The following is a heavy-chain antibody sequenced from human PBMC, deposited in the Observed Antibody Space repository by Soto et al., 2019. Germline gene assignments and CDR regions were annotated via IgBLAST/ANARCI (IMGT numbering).Heavy chain of an antibody. CDR1: GGSISSGGYY. CDR3: ARGRLADYYDSSGPLDY. Sequence: SETLSLTCTVSGGSISSGGYYWSWIRQHPGKGLEWIGYIYYSGSTYYNPSLKSRVTISVDTSKNQFSLKLSSVTAADTAVYCCARGRLADYYDSSGPLDYWGQGTLVTVSS. J-gene: IGHJ4*02. D-gene: IGHD3-22*01. V-gene: IGHV4-31*03. CDR2: IYYSGST.